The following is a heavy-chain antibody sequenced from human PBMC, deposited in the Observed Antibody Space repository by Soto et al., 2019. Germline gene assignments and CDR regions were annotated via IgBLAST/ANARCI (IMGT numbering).Heavy chain of an antibody. Sequence: GGSLRLSCAASGFTLSSYAMSWVRQAPGKGLEWVSAISGSGGSTYYADSVKGRFTISRDNSKNTLYLQMNSLRAEDTAVYYCAKDSIFGVVPTKPYYYGMDVWGQGTTVTVSS. CDR3: AKDSIFGVVPTKPYYYGMDV. CDR2: ISGSGGST. V-gene: IGHV3-23*01. J-gene: IGHJ6*02. CDR1: GFTLSSYA. D-gene: IGHD3-3*01.